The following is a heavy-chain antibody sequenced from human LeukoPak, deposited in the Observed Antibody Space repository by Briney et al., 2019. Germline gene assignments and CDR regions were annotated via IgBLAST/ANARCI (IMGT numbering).Heavy chain of an antibody. CDR1: GFTFSDYN. D-gene: IGHD6-13*01. V-gene: IGHV3-23*01. CDR3: AKGGLYSNTWRFDY. J-gene: IGHJ4*02. CDR2: ISGSGGAT. Sequence: GGSLRLTCAASGFTFSDYNMNWVRQAPGKGLEWVSSISGSGGATYYTDSVKGRFTISRDNSKNTLYLQMNSLRAEDTAVYYCAKGGLYSNTWRFDYWGQGTLVTVSS.